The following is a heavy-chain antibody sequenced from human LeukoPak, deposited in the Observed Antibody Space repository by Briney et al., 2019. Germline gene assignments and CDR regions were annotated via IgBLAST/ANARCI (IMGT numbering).Heavy chain of an antibody. CDR1: GGSFSGYY. J-gene: IGHJ3*02. V-gene: IGHV4-34*01. D-gene: IGHD3-10*01. Sequence: SETLSLTCAVYGGSFSGYYWSWIRQPPGKGLEWFGEINHGGSTNYNPSLKSRVTISVDTSKNQCSLKLSSVTAADTAVYYCVRARVYSYGSGRPHDAFDIWGQGTMVTVSS. CDR3: VRARVYSYGSGRPHDAFDI. CDR2: INHGGST.